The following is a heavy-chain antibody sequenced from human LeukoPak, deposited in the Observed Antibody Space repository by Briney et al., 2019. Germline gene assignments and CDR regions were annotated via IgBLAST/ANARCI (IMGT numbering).Heavy chain of an antibody. Sequence: ASVKVSCKAFGGTFSSYAISWVRQAPGQGLEWMGRIIPILGIANYAQKFQGRVTITADKSTSTAYMELSSLRSEDTAVYYCARGVYYYDSTIDYYYYYGMDVWGQGTTVTVSS. CDR2: IIPILGIA. D-gene: IGHD3-22*01. V-gene: IGHV1-69*04. CDR1: GGTFSSYA. J-gene: IGHJ6*02. CDR3: ARGVYYYDSTIDYYYYYGMDV.